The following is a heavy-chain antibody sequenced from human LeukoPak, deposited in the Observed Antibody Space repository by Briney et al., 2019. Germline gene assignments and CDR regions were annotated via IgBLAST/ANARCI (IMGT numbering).Heavy chain of an antibody. J-gene: IGHJ3*02. V-gene: IGHV3-49*04. CDR2: IRSKAYGGTT. Sequence: GGPLRLSCTGSGFTFGDYAMSWVRQAPGKGLEWVGFIRSKAYGGTTEYAASVKGRFTISRDDSKSIAYLQMNSLEIEDTAVYYCSRNYVSGSYAFDIWGQGTMVTVSS. CDR3: SRNYVSGSYAFDI. CDR1: GFTFGDYA. D-gene: IGHD3-10*01.